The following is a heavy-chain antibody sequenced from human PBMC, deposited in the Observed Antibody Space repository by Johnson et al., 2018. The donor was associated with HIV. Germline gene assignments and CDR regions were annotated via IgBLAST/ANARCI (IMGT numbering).Heavy chain of an antibody. CDR1: GFTFSRFA. CDR3: ASGVTARAPLLI. D-gene: IGHD6-6*01. V-gene: IGHV3-30*04. J-gene: IGHJ3*02. Sequence: QVQLVESGGGVVQPGRSLRLSCAASGFTFSRFAMHWVRQAPGKGLEWVACVSYDGTNTYYADSVKGRFTISRDNSRNTVFLQMIILRPKDTAMYYCASGVTARAPLLIWGQGTMVTVSS. CDR2: VSYDGTNT.